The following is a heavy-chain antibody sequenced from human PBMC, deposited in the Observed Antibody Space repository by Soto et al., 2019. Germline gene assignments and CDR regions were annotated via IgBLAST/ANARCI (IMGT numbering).Heavy chain of an antibody. V-gene: IGHV1-69*02. D-gene: IGHD3-10*01. CDR3: ARQWDGSGSYYGMDV. J-gene: IGHJ6*02. CDR2: IIPILGIA. Sequence: ASVKVSCKASGGTFSSYTISWVRQAPGQGLEWMGRIIPILGIANYAQKFQGRVTITADKSTSTAYMELSSLRSEDTAVYYCARQWDGSGSYYGMDVWGQGTTVTVSS. CDR1: GGTFSSYT.